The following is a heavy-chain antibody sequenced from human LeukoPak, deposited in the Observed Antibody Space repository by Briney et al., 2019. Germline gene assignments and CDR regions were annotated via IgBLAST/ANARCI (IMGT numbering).Heavy chain of an antibody. CDR1: GFTFSSYS. J-gene: IGHJ5*02. CDR2: ISSSSTDI. CDR3: ARDSSGSYNLFDP. V-gene: IGHV3-21*01. D-gene: IGHD1-26*01. Sequence: GGSLRLSCAASGFTFSSYSMYWVRQAPGKGLEWVSSISSSSTDIHYADSVKGRFTISRDNAKKSLYLQMNSLRAEDTALYYCARDSSGSYNLFDPWGQGTLVTVSS.